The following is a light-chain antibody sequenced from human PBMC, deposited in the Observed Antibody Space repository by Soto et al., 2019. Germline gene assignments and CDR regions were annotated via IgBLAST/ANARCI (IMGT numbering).Light chain of an antibody. CDR3: QTWGTGVQV. CDR2: VNGDGRH. V-gene: IGLV4-69*01. J-gene: IGLJ3*02. CDR1: SGHTTYA. Sequence: QPVLTQSPSASASLGASVTLTCTLNSGHTTYAIAWHQQQPEKGPRYLMKVNGDGRHNKGDGIPDRFSGSSSGAERYLTISSLLSEDEGDYYCQTWGTGVQVFGGGTKLTVL.